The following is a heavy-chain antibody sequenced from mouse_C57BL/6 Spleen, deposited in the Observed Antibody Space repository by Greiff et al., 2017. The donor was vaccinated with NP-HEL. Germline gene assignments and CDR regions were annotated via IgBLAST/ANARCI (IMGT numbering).Heavy chain of an antibody. D-gene: IGHD2-2*01. CDR1: GYTFTSYW. V-gene: IGHV1-53*01. Sequence: QVQLKQPGTELVKPGASVKLSCKASGYTFTSYWMHWVKQRPGQGLEWIGNINPSNGGTNYNEKFKSKATLTVDKSSSTAYMQLSSLTSEDSAVYYCAREGYGYDGFDYWGQGTTLTVSS. CDR2: INPSNGGT. J-gene: IGHJ2*01. CDR3: AREGYGYDGFDY.